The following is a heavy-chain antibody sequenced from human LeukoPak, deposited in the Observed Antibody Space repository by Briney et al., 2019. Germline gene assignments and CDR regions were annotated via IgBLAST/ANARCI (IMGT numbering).Heavy chain of an antibody. D-gene: IGHD5-12*01. CDR1: GASITSNGYF. Sequence: PSETLSLTCTVTGASITSNGYFWSWIRQPPGKGLEWIGNIYYNGDTYYKPSLKSRVTISVDTSKRQLSLRLNSVTAADTSVYYCARRHIIVAGPDYFDYWGLGTLVTVSS. CDR3: ARRHIIVAGPDYFDY. V-gene: IGHV4-39*01. J-gene: IGHJ4*02. CDR2: IYYNGDT.